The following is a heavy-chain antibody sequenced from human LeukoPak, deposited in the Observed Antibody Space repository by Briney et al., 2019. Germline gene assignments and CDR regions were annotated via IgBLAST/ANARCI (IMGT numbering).Heavy chain of an antibody. V-gene: IGHV7-4-1*02. J-gene: IGHJ4*02. CDR1: GYTFTSYA. CDR2: INTNTGNP. CDR3: ARVSRSRGEWLFDN. D-gene: IGHD3-3*01. Sequence: GASVKVSCKASGYTFTSYAMNWVRQAPGQGLEWMGWINTNTGNPTCAQGFTGRFVFSLDTSVSTAYLQISSLKAEDIAVYYCARVSRSRGEWLFDNWGQGTLVTVSS.